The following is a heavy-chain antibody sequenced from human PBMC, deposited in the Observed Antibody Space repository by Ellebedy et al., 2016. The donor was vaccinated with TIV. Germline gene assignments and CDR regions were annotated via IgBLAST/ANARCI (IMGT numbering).Heavy chain of an antibody. D-gene: IGHD6-19*01. CDR1: GFTFSGYW. CDR3: ARGSSSGWYPNWLDP. J-gene: IGHJ5*02. Sequence: GESLKISCAASGFTFSGYWMHWVRQAPGKGLAWVSRINTDGSTTTNADSVKGRFTISRDNAKNTLYLQMSSLRADDTAVYYCARGSSSGWYPNWLDPWGQGTLVTVSS. CDR2: INTDGSTT. V-gene: IGHV3-74*01.